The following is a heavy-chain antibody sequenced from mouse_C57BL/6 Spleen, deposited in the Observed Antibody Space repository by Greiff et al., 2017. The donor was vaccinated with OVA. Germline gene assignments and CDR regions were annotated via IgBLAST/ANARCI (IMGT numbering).Heavy chain of an antibody. V-gene: IGHV1-80*01. Sequence: VQLQQSGAELVKPGASVKISCKASGYAFSSYWMNWVKQRPGKGLEWIGEIYPGDGGTNYNGKFKGKATLTADKSSSTAYMQLSSLTSEYSAVYFCARYDSSYTYFDVWGTGTTVTVSS. J-gene: IGHJ1*03. D-gene: IGHD1-1*01. CDR3: ARYDSSYTYFDV. CDR1: GYAFSSYW. CDR2: IYPGDGGT.